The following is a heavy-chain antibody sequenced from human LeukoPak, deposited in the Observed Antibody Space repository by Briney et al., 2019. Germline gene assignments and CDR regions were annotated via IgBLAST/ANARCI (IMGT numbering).Heavy chain of an antibody. CDR3: ARDYSGGTAMVHRFDY. CDR2: INPSGGST. CDR1: GYTFTTYY. J-gene: IGHJ4*02. V-gene: IGHV1-46*01. D-gene: IGHD5-18*01. Sequence: ASVKVSCKASGYTFTTYYMHWVRQAPGQGLEWMGIINPSGGSTTYAQNFQGRVTMTRDTSTSTAYMELRSLRSDDTAVYYCARDYSGGTAMVHRFDYWGQGTLVTVSS.